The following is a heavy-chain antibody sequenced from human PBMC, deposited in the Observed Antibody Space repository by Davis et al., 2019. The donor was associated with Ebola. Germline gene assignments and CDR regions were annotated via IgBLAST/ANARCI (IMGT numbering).Heavy chain of an antibody. D-gene: IGHD6-13*01. V-gene: IGHV4-4*02. CDR3: ARDRDYSSSQHCFEP. Sequence: MPSETLSLTCAVSGGSISSSNWWSWVRQAPGKGLEWIGEFYHAGYFNYNPSLKGRVTMSLDKSMNQFSLKLTSVTAADTAVYYCARDRDYSSSQHCFEPWGLGTLVTVSS. CDR2: FYHAGYF. CDR1: GGSISSSNW. J-gene: IGHJ5*02.